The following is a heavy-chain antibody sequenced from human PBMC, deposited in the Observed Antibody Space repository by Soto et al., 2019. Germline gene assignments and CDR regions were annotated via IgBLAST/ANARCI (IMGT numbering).Heavy chain of an antibody. CDR2: IYHSGST. CDR3: ARGSMTTNAFDI. D-gene: IGHD4-17*01. Sequence: PTETLSLTCAVSSGSISSSNWWSWVRQPPGKGLEWIGEIYHSGSTNYNPYLKSRVTISVDKSKNQFSLKLSSVTAADTAVYYCARGSMTTNAFDIWGQGTMVTVSS. J-gene: IGHJ3*02. CDR1: SGSISSSNW. V-gene: IGHV4-4*02.